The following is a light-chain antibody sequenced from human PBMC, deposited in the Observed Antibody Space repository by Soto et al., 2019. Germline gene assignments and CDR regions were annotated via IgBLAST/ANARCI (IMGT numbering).Light chain of an antibody. CDR1: QSVNYN. Sequence: EIVMTQSPSTLSVSPGERATLSCRASQSVNYNLAWYQQKPGQAPRVLIYDASTRATGIPARFSGRGFGTEFTLTISSMQSEDFAIYYCQQYNNGPPYTFGQGTKLEMK. J-gene: IGKJ2*01. V-gene: IGKV3-15*01. CDR3: QQYNNGPPYT. CDR2: DAS.